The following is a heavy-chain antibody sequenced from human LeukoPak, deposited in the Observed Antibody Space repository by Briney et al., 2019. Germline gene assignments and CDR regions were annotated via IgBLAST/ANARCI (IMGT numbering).Heavy chain of an antibody. V-gene: IGHV1-46*01. CDR3: ASACSGGSCYLDKPFDY. J-gene: IGHJ4*02. Sequence: ASVKVSCKASGYTFTSYYMHWVRQAPGQGLEWMGIINPSGGSTSYAQKFQGRVIMTRDTSTSTVHMELSSLRSEDTAVYYCASACSGGSCYLDKPFDYWGQGTLVTVSS. CDR2: INPSGGST. D-gene: IGHD2-15*01. CDR1: GYTFTSYY.